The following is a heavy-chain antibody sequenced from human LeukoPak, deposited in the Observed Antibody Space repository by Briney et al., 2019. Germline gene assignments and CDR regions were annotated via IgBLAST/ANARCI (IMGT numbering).Heavy chain of an antibody. CDR2: INYSGST. V-gene: IGHV4-59*01. Sequence: PSETLSLTCTVSGGSMSSYYWSWIRQPPGERLEWIGYINYSGSTTYNPSLRSRVTMSIDTSKNQFSLKLTSVTAADTAVYHCARGANYGDYGLDAFDVWGQGTMVTVS. D-gene: IGHD4-17*01. CDR3: ARGANYGDYGLDAFDV. CDR1: GGSMSSYY. J-gene: IGHJ3*01.